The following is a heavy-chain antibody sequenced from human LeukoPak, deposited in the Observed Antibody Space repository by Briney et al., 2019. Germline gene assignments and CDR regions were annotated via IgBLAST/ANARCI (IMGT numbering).Heavy chain of an antibody. CDR3: ARYDNWNYYMDV. CDR2: IYYSGST. V-gene: IGHV4-39*01. Sequence: SETLSLTCTVSGGSISSSSYYWGWIRQPPGKGLEWIGSIYYSGSTYHNPSLKSRVTISVDTSKNQFSLKLSSVTAADTVVYYCARYDNWNYYMDVWGKGTTVTVSS. CDR1: GGSISSSSYY. J-gene: IGHJ6*03. D-gene: IGHD1-20*01.